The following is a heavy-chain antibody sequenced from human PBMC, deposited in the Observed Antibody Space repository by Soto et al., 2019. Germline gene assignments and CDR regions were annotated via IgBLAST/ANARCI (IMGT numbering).Heavy chain of an antibody. J-gene: IGHJ3*02. CDR3: AKCLQVNWNYDAFHI. Sequence: GGSLRLSCAASGFTFSSYSMSWVRQAPGKGLEWVSHITASGGTTYYVDSVKGRLTISRDISRNTLYLQMNSLRAEDTALYFCAKCLQVNWNYDAFHIWGQGTMLTVSS. CDR2: ITASGGTT. D-gene: IGHD1-7*01. V-gene: IGHV3-23*01. CDR1: GFTFSSYS.